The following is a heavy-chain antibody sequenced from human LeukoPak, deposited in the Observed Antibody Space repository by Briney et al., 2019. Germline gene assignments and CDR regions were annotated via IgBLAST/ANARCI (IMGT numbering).Heavy chain of an antibody. D-gene: IGHD3-10*01. V-gene: IGHV3-23*01. CDR1: GFTFSTSA. Sequence: GGSLRLSCVVSGFTFSTSAMSWVRQAPGKGLEWVSGISESGGSTYYADSVKGRFTSSRDNSKNTLYLQMNNLRAEDTAAYYRAKGSFWGQGTLVTVSS. CDR2: ISESGGST. J-gene: IGHJ4*02. CDR3: AKGSF.